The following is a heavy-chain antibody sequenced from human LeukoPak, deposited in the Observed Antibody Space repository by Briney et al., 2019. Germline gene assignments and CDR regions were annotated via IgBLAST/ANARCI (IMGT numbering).Heavy chain of an antibody. Sequence: ASVKVSCKASGGTCSSYAISWVRQAPGQGLEWMGRIIPIIGIANYAQKFQGRVTITADKSTSTAYMELSSLRSEDTAVYYCARDSGYDILSGHLDYWGQETLVTFSS. D-gene: IGHD3-9*01. CDR2: IIPIIGIA. V-gene: IGHV1-69*04. J-gene: IGHJ4*02. CDR3: ARDSGYDILSGHLDY. CDR1: GGTCSSYA.